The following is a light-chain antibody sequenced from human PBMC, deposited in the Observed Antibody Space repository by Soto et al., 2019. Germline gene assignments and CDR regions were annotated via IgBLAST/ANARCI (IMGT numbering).Light chain of an antibody. Sequence: QSALTRPASVSGSPGQSITISCTGTSSDVGSYNLVSWYQQHPGKAPKLMIYEVTKRPSGVSNRFSGSKSGNTASLTISGLQAEDEANYYCCSYAGSSTVVFGGGTKVTVL. V-gene: IGLV2-23*02. CDR2: EVT. CDR1: SSDVGSYNL. J-gene: IGLJ2*01. CDR3: CSYAGSSTVV.